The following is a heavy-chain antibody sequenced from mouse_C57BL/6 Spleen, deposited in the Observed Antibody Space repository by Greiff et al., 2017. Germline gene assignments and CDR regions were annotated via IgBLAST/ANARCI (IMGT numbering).Heavy chain of an antibody. Sequence: VQLLQSGASVKISCHASGYAFSSYWMPWVKQRPGKGLEWIGPIYPGDGDTYSNGKFKGKDTLTADKSSRTAYMQLSRLTSEDSAVYFCARFSSYGFAYWGQGTLVTVSA. CDR2: IYPGDGDT. CDR1: GYAFSSYW. V-gene: IGHV1-80*01. CDR3: ARFSSYGFAY. D-gene: IGHD1-1*01. J-gene: IGHJ3*01.